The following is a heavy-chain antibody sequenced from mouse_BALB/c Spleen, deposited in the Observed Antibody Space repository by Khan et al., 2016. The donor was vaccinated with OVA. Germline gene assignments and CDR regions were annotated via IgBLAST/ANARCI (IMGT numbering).Heavy chain of an antibody. Sequence: EVKLLESGPGLVKPSQSLSLTCTVTGYSITSDYVWNWIRQFPGNKLEWMGYISCSGSTSYTPSLKSRFSITRDTSKNQFFLQLNSMTTEDTATYYCTRGRANWGQGTLVTVSA. CDR3: TRGRAN. CDR1: GYSITSDYV. CDR2: ISCSGST. V-gene: IGHV3-2*02. D-gene: IGHD3-3*01. J-gene: IGHJ3*01.